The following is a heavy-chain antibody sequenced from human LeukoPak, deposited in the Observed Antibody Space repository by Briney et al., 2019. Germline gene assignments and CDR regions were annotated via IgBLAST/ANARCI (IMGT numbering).Heavy chain of an antibody. D-gene: IGHD3-22*01. V-gene: IGHV1-58*02. Sequence: GASVKVSCKASGFTFTSSAMQWVRQARGQRLEWIGWIVVGSGNTNYAQKFQERVTITRDMSTSTAYMELSSLRSEGTAVYYCAAVLGYYDSSGYYPHFDYWAREPWSPSPQ. J-gene: IGHJ4*02. CDR2: IVVGSGNT. CDR1: GFTFTSSA. CDR3: AAVLGYYDSSGYYPHFDY.